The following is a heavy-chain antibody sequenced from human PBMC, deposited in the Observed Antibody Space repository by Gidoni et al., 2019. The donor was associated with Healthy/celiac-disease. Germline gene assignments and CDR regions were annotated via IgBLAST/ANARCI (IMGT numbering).Heavy chain of an antibody. CDR3: ASSSSDPSDIDY. D-gene: IGHD6-19*01. CDR2: IYYSGST. V-gene: IGHV4-39*01. J-gene: IGHJ4*02. CDR1: GGSISSSRYY. Sequence: QLQLQESGPGLVKPSETLSLTCTVSGGSISSSRYYWGWIRQPPGKGLEWIGSIYYSGSTYYNPSLKSRVTISVDTSKNQFSLKLSSVTAADTAVYYCASSSSDPSDIDYWGQGTLVTVSS.